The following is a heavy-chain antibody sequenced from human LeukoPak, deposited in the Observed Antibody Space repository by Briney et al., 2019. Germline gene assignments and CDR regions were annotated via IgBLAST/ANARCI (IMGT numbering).Heavy chain of an antibody. Sequence: SETLSLTCTVSGGSISSYYWSWIRQPPGKGLEWIGYLYYSGSTNYNASLKSRVRTSVDTSKKQFSLKLSSVTAADTAVYYCARAPRGVVVKSDAFDIWGQGTMVTVSS. D-gene: IGHD2-15*01. J-gene: IGHJ3*02. V-gene: IGHV4-59*01. CDR3: ARAPRGVVVKSDAFDI. CDR2: LYYSGST. CDR1: GGSISSYY.